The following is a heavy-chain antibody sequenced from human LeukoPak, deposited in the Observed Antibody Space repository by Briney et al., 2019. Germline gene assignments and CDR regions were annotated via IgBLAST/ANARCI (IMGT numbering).Heavy chain of an antibody. Sequence: SQTLSLTCAISGDSVSSNSAAWNCIRQSPSRGLEWLGRTYYRSKWYNDYAVSVKSRITINPDTSKNQFSLQLNSVTPEDTAVYYCARSIYPHGGWRYWYFDLWGRGTLVTVSS. V-gene: IGHV6-1*01. J-gene: IGHJ2*01. CDR3: ARSIYPHGGWRYWYFDL. CDR1: GDSVSSNSAA. CDR2: TYYRSKWYN. D-gene: IGHD6-19*01.